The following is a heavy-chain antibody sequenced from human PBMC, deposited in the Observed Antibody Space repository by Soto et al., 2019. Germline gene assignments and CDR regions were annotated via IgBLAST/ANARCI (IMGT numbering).Heavy chain of an antibody. CDR2: ISTYSGDT. Sequence: QVHLVQSGVEVKTPGASVKVSCQASGYTFFTYDISWVRQAPGQGLEWMGWISTYSGDTKYAQKFQGRGTKTKNTSTTTAYLELRSLRSDDTAVYYCARHHGPTTSENWFDPWGQGTVVTVSS. V-gene: IGHV1-18*01. D-gene: IGHD5-12*01. J-gene: IGHJ5*02. CDR1: GYTFFTYD. CDR3: ARHHGPTTSENWFDP.